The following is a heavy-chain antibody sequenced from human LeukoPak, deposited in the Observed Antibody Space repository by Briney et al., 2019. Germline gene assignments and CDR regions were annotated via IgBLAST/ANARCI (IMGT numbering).Heavy chain of an antibody. D-gene: IGHD6-6*01. CDR2: ISAYNGNT. V-gene: IGHV1-18*01. CDR1: GYTFTSYG. J-gene: IGHJ4*02. CDR3: ERVSLSGSSSSAGMDY. Sequence: ASVKVSCKASGYTFTSYGINWVRQAPGQGLEWMGWISAYNGNTNYAQKFQGSVTMTTDTSTSIAYMELRSLRSDDTAVYYCERVSLSGSSSSAGMDYWGQGTRVTVSS.